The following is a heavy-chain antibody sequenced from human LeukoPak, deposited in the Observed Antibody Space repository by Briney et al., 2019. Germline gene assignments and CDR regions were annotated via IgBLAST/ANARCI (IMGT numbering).Heavy chain of an antibody. J-gene: IGHJ5*02. Sequence: SETLSLTCAVYGGSFSVYYWSWIRQPPGKGPEWFGEINHSGSTNYNPSLKSPVTISVDTSKNQFSLKLSSVTAADTAVYYCARDLYDSLTGYYPNWFDPWGQGTLVTVSS. CDR3: ARDLYDSLTGYYPNWFDP. V-gene: IGHV4-34*01. CDR1: GGSFSVYY. D-gene: IGHD3-9*01. CDR2: INHSGST.